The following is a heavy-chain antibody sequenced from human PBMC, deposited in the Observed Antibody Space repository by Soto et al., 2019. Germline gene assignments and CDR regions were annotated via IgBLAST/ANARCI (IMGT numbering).Heavy chain of an antibody. CDR1: GFTFSSYG. J-gene: IGHJ2*01. D-gene: IGHD2-15*01. CDR3: ARDIVVVVAASPEWYFDL. CDR2: IWYDGSNK. V-gene: IGHV3-33*01. Sequence: QVQLVESAGGVVQPGRSLRLSCAASGFTFSSYGMHWVRQAPGKGLEWVAVIWYDGSNKYYADSVKGRFTISRDNSKNTLYLQMNSLRAEDTAVYYCARDIVVVVAASPEWYFDLWGRGTLVTVSS.